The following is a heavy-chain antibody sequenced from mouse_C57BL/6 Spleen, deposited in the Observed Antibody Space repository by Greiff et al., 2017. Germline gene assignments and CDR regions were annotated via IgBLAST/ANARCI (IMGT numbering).Heavy chain of an antibody. Sequence: EVQLQQSGAELVRPGASVKLSCTASGFNIKDDYMHWVKQRPEQGLEWIGWIDPENGDTEYASKFQGKATITADKSSNTAYLQLSSLTSEDTAVYYCTTLIYYGMDYWGQGTSVTVSS. J-gene: IGHJ4*01. CDR3: TTLIYYGMDY. V-gene: IGHV14-4*01. CDR2: IDPENGDT. CDR1: GFNIKDDY.